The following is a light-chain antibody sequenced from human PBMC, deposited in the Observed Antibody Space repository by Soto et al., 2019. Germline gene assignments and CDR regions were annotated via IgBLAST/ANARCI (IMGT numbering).Light chain of an antibody. CDR1: QPVNSDY. CDR2: GVF. J-gene: IGKJ2*01. Sequence: ETVLTQSPGTVSLSPGERATLSCTTSQPVNSDYLAWYQQKPGQAPRLLISGVFNRATGIPDRFSGSGSGTYFTLTISGLEPEDSAVYDCQHYDGSPRTFGQGTNLEI. V-gene: IGKV3-20*01. CDR3: QHYDGSPRT.